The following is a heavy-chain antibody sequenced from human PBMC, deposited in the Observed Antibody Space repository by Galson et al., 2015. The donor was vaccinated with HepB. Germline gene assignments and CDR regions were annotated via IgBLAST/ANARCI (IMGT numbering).Heavy chain of an antibody. D-gene: IGHD3-22*01. Sequence: SVKVSCKASGYTFTSYAMHWVHQAPGQRLEWMGWINAGNGNTKYSQKFQGRVTITRDTSASTAYMELSSLRSEDTAVYYCARDKVEYYYDSSAPMGWFDPWGQGTLVTVSS. J-gene: IGHJ5*02. V-gene: IGHV1-3*01. CDR2: INAGNGNT. CDR3: ARDKVEYYYDSSAPMGWFDP. CDR1: GYTFTSYA.